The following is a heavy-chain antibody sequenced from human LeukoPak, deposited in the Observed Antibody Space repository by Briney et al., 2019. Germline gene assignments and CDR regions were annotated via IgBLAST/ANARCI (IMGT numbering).Heavy chain of an antibody. Sequence: ASVKVSCKASGGTFSRLTISWVRQAPGQGFERMGGITPIFGTANSAQKFQGRVSITADESTSTAFMELSSLRSEDTAVYYCAREWGLESSGYYYAYWGQGTLVTVSS. V-gene: IGHV1-69*13. CDR1: GGTFSRLT. D-gene: IGHD3-22*01. J-gene: IGHJ4*02. CDR2: ITPIFGTA. CDR3: AREWGLESSGYYYAY.